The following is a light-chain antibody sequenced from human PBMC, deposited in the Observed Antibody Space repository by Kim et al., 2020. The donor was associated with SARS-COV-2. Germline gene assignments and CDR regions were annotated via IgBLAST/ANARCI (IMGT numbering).Light chain of an antibody. V-gene: IGKV3-15*01. J-gene: IGKJ4*01. CDR1: QSVSSS. Sequence: EIVMTQSPATLSVSPGERATLSCRASQSVSSSLAWYQQKSGQAPRLLIFGGSTIATGIPARFSGSGSGTEFTLTISSLQSEDFAVYYCQHFSNWPPTFGGGTKVDIK. CDR3: QHFSNWPPT. CDR2: GGS.